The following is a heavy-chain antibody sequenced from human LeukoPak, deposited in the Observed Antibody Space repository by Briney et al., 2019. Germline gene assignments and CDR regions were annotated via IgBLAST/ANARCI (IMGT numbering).Heavy chain of an antibody. D-gene: IGHD3-22*01. Sequence: SETLSLTCTVSGGSISSGGYYWSWIRQHPGKGLEWIGYIYYSGSTYYNPSLKSRVTISVDTSKNQFSLKLSSVTAAGTAVYYCARRRLRITMIVVVIKGAFDIWGQGTMVTVSS. CDR1: GGSISSGGYY. V-gene: IGHV4-31*03. J-gene: IGHJ3*02. CDR3: ARRRLRITMIVVVIKGAFDI. CDR2: IYYSGST.